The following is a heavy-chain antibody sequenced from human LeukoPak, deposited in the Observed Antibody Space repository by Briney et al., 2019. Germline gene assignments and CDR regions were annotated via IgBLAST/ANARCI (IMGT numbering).Heavy chain of an antibody. CDR1: GFSFSSYA. Sequence: GGSLRLSCAASGFSFSSYAMYWVRQAPGKGLEWVAVISYDGSNKYYADSVTGRFTISRDNSKNTLDLQMNSLRAEDTAVYYCSRGRYGDYGDNYLDYWGQGTLVTVSS. CDR2: ISYDGSNK. V-gene: IGHV3-30-3*01. J-gene: IGHJ4*02. CDR3: SRGRYGDYGDNYLDY. D-gene: IGHD4-17*01.